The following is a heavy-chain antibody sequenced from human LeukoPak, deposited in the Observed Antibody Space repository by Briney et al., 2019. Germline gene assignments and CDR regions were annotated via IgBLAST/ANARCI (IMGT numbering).Heavy chain of an antibody. CDR2: INPNSGGT. J-gene: IGHJ3*01. V-gene: IGHV1-2*02. Sequence: ASVKVFCKASGYTFTCYYMHWVRQAPGQGLEWMGWINPNSGGTNYAQKFQGRVTMTRDTSISTAYMELSRLRSDDTAVYYCARDKDDYGDYPDAFDVSGQGTMVTVSS. CDR3: ARDKDDYGDYPDAFDV. CDR1: GYTFTCYY. D-gene: IGHD4-17*01.